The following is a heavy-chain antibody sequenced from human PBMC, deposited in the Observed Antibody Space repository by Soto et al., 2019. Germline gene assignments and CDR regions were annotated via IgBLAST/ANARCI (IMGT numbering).Heavy chain of an antibody. CDR2: IYYSGST. J-gene: IGHJ4*02. CDR1: GGSISSSSYY. D-gene: IGHD6-13*01. Sequence: SETLSLTCTVSGGSISSSSYYWGWIHQPPGKGLEWIGSIYYSGSTYYNPSLKSRVTISVDTSKNQFSLKLSSVTAADTAVYYCARGGSSWLPFDYWGQGTLVTVSS. CDR3: ARGGSSWLPFDY. V-gene: IGHV4-39*07.